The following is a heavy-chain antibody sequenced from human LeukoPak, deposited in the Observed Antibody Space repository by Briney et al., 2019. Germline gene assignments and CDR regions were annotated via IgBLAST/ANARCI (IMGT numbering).Heavy chain of an antibody. Sequence: GGSLRLSCAASGFTFNTFGMHWVRQAPGKGLEWVAVIWSDGSYKYHADSVKGRFTISRDDSKNTLYLEMNSLRAEDTAVYYCARSTTVTTNNWFDPWGQGTLVTVSS. CDR2: IWSDGSYK. CDR3: ARSTTVTTNNWFDP. D-gene: IGHD4-17*01. J-gene: IGHJ5*02. CDR1: GFTFNTFG. V-gene: IGHV3-33*01.